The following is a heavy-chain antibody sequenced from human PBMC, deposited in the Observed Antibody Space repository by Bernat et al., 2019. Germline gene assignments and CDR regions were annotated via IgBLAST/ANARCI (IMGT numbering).Heavy chain of an antibody. CDR3: AREMSTVSDS. CDR1: GFTVSTSH. CDR2: IYSSGSK. Sequence: EVQLVESGGGLVQPGGSLRLSCAASGFTVSTSHMSWVRHAPGKGLEWVQVIYSSGSKYSAASVKGRFTISRDNSKNTVCLQLNSLRVEDTAVYFCAREMSTVSDSWGLGTL. V-gene: IGHV3-66*01. J-gene: IGHJ5*01. D-gene: IGHD4-4*01.